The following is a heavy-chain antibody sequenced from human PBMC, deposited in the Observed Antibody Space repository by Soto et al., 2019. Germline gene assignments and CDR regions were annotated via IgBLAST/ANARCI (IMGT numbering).Heavy chain of an antibody. CDR2: ISGSGGST. V-gene: IGHV3-23*01. J-gene: IGHJ6*02. CDR1: GFTFSSYA. D-gene: IGHD6-19*01. Sequence: EVQLLESGGGLVQPGGSMRLSCVASGFTFSSYAMSWVRQAPGKGLEWVSAISGSGGSTYYADSVKGRFTISRDNSKNALYLQMNSLRAEDTAGYDCAKEKTYSSGWDGLDVWGQGTTVTVSS. CDR3: AKEKTYSSGWDGLDV.